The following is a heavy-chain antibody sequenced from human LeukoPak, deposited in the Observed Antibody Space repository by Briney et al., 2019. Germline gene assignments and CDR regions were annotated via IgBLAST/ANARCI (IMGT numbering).Heavy chain of an antibody. CDR3: ARTYYGSGSYPRYYYYYMDV. CDR1: GGSISSGSYY. V-gene: IGHV4-61*02. Sequence: SETLSLTCTVSGGSISSGSYYWSWIRQPAGKGLEWIGRIYTSGSTNYNPSLKSRVTISVDTSKNQFSLKLSSVTAADTAVYYCARTYYGSGSYPRYYYYYMDVWGKGTPVTISS. D-gene: IGHD3-10*01. CDR2: IYTSGST. J-gene: IGHJ6*03.